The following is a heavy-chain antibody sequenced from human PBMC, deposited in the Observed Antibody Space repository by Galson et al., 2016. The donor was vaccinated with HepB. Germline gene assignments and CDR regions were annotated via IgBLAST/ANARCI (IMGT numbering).Heavy chain of an antibody. D-gene: IGHD6-13*01. CDR1: KFNFSTCA. Sequence: SLRLSCAASKFNFSTCAMRWVRQAPGKGLEWVSTISGSGGNTLHAESVKGRFTISRDNSRNTLFLQMNSLTAEDTAVYYCAKDAKRMATGKGGIYDYWGQGTLVTVSS. J-gene: IGHJ4*02. CDR2: ISGSGGNT. V-gene: IGHV3-23*01. CDR3: AKDAKRMATGKGGIYDY.